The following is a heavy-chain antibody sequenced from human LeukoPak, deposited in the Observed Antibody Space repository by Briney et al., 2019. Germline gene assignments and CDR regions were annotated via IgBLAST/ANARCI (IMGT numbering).Heavy chain of an antibody. CDR3: ARGLRDGLTGNDVLDV. CDR1: GYNFKSYD. Sequence: GASVKVSCKASGYNFKSYDINWVRQASGQGLEWMGWMNPHGDYTGYAQKFQDRVTMTSDSPTTTAYMELRSLTSEDTALYYCARGLRDGLTGNDVLDVWGLGTMVIVTS. V-gene: IGHV1-8*01. D-gene: IGHD3-9*01. J-gene: IGHJ3*01. CDR2: MNPHGDYT.